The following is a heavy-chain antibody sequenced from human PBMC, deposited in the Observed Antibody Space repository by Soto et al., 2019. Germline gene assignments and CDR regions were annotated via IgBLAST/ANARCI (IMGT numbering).Heavy chain of an antibody. CDR2: IIPIFGTA. J-gene: IGHJ4*02. Sequence: ASVKVSCKASGGTFSSYAISWVRQAPGQGLEWMGGIIPIFGTANYAQKFQGRVTITADESTSTAYMELSSLRSEDTAVYYCARSARYYYDSSGYYYFDYWGQGTLVTVSS. V-gene: IGHV1-69*13. CDR1: GGTFSSYA. D-gene: IGHD3-22*01. CDR3: ARSARYYYDSSGYYYFDY.